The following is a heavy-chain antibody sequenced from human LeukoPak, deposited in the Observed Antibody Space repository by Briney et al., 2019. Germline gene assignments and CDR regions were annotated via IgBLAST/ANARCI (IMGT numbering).Heavy chain of an antibody. CDR1: GYTFTSYA. CDR3: AKQGPGYCGSTSCYGVDY. J-gene: IGHJ4*02. V-gene: IGHV7-4-1*02. D-gene: IGHD2-2*01. CDR2: INTNTGNP. Sequence: GASVTVSCKASGYTFTSYAMNWVRQAPGQGLEWMGWINTNTGNPTYAQGFTGRFVFSLDTSVSTAYLQISSLKAEDTAVYYCAKQGPGYCGSTSCYGVDYWGQGTLVTVSS.